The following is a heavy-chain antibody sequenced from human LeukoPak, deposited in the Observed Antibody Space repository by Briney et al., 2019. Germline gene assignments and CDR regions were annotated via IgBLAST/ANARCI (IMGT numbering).Heavy chain of an antibody. V-gene: IGHV4-31*03. CDR1: GGSISSGGYY. CDR2: IYYSGST. CDR3: AREKGGSSGYYEYD. J-gene: IGHJ4*02. D-gene: IGHD3-22*01. Sequence: SETLSLTCTVSGGSISSGGYYWSWIRQHPGKGLEWIGYIYYSGSTYYNPSLKSRVTISVDTSKNQFSLKLSSVTAADTAVYYCAREKGGSSGYYEYDWGQGTLVTVSS.